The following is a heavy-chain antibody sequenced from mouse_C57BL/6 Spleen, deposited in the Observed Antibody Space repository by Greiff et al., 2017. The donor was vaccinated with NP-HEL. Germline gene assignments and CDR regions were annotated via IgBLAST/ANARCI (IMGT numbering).Heavy chain of an antibody. CDR1: GYTFTSYD. CDR3: ASLPITTVAFMDY. Sequence: QVQLKESGPELVKPGASVKLSCKASGYTFTSYDINWVKQRPGQGLEWIGWIDPRDGSTKYNEKFKGKATLTVDTSSSTAYMELHSLTSEDSAVYFCASLPITTVAFMDYWGQGASVTVSS. CDR2: IDPRDGST. V-gene: IGHV1-85*01. J-gene: IGHJ4*01. D-gene: IGHD1-1*01.